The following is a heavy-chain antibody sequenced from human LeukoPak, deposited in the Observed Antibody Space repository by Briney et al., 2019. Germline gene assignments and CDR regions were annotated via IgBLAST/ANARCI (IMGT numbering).Heavy chain of an antibody. D-gene: IGHD3-22*01. CDR2: INHSGST. CDR3: ARAYLGYYDSSGYPAGWAINGY. J-gene: IGHJ4*02. Sequence: SETLSLTCAVYGGSFSGYYWSWIRQPPGKGLEWIGEINHSGSTNYNPSLKSRVTISVDTSKNQFSLKLSSVTAADTAVYYCARAYLGYYDSSGYPAGWAINGYWGQGTLVTVSS. V-gene: IGHV4-34*01. CDR1: GGSFSGYY.